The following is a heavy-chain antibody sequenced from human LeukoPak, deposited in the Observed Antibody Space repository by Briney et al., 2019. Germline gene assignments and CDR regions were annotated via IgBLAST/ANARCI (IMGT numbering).Heavy chain of an antibody. CDR1: GFHFSCGS. CDR2: ISSSSSYI. Sequence: GALGPSCAASGFHFSCGSMNWVRPAPGKGLGWGSSISSSSSYIYYADSVKGRFTISRDNAKNSLYLQMNSLRAEDTAVYYCARAYCSGGSCYPFDYWGQGTLVTVSS. J-gene: IGHJ4*02. V-gene: IGHV3-21*01. D-gene: IGHD2-15*01. CDR3: ARAYCSGGSCYPFDY.